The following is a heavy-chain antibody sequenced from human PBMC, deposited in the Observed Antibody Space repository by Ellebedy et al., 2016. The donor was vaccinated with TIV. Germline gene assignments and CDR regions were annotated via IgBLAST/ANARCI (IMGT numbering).Heavy chain of an antibody. J-gene: IGHJ3*01. D-gene: IGHD3-10*01. CDR2: IYCSGTT. V-gene: IGHV4-30-4*08. CDR1: GGSMISDDHY. CDR3: ARGGGDRPHALDV. Sequence: MPSETLSLTCTVSGGSMISDDHYWSWVRQPPGKGLEWIGYIYCSGTTYYNPSLKHRLIMSVDKSKSQVSLKLTSVTATDTAGYYCARGGGDRPHALDVWGQGTKVTVSS.